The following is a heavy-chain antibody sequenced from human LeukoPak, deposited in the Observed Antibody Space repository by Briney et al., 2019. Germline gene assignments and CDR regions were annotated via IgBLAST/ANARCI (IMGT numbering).Heavy chain of an antibody. V-gene: IGHV1-46*01. CDR2: INPSGGST. D-gene: IGHD2-2*01. CDR3: ARVNCSSTSCYAEYFQH. J-gene: IGHJ1*01. Sequence: ASVKVSCKASGYTFTSYYMHWVRQAPGQGLEWMGIINPSGGSTSYAQKFQGRVTMTRDTSTSTVYMELSSLRSEDTAVYYCARVNCSSTSCYAEYFQHWGQGTLVTVSS. CDR1: GYTFTSYY.